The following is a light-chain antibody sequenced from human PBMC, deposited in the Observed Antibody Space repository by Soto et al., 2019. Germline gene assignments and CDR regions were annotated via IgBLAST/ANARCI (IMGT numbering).Light chain of an antibody. CDR1: QRVNTC. Sequence: DIQMTQSPSTLSASGGDGVIITCRASQRVNTCLAWYQQKPGKAPTLLIYDASSLQSGVPSRFSGSGSGTEFTLTISSLQPDDFATYYCQQYQIDWTFGQGTKVDIK. J-gene: IGKJ1*01. V-gene: IGKV1-5*01. CDR2: DAS. CDR3: QQYQIDWT.